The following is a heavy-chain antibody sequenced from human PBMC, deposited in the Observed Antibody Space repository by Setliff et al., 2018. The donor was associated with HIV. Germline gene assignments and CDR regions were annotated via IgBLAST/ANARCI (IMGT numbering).Heavy chain of an antibody. CDR3: ARDPPDILTGYYIFDY. CDR1: GFTFSSYA. CDR2: ISYDGSNK. V-gene: IGHV3-30*04. Sequence: GGSLRLSCAASGFTFSSYAMHWVRQAPGKGLEWVAVISYDGSNKYYADSVKGRFTISRDNSKNTLYLQMNSLRAEDTAVYYCARDPPDILTGYYIFDYWGQGTLVTVSS. J-gene: IGHJ4*02. D-gene: IGHD3-9*01.